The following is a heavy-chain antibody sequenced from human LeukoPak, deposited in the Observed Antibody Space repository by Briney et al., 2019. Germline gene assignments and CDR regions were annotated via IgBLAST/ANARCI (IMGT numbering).Heavy chain of an antibody. CDR1: GYTFTSYG. Sequence: ASVKVSCKASGYTFTSYGISWVRQAPGQGLEWMGWISAYNGNTNYAQKLQGRVTMTTDTSTSTAYMELRSLRSDDTAVYYCARVSDGYDFYYYYGMDVWGQGTMVTVSS. V-gene: IGHV1-18*01. J-gene: IGHJ6*02. CDR3: ARVSDGYDFYYYYGMDV. CDR2: ISAYNGNT. D-gene: IGHD5-24*01.